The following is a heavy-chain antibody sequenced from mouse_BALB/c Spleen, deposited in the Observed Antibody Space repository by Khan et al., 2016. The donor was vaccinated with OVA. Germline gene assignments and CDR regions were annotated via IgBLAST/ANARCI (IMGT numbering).Heavy chain of an antibody. D-gene: IGHD4-1*01. Sequence: EVQLQESGPGLVKPSQSLSLTCTVTGYSITSDYAWNWIRQFPGNELEWMGFISYSGNTNYNPSLKSRISITRDTSENQFFLQLNSVTTEHTATKYCARISGGDFDYRDKGDTLTVTS. CDR3: ARISGGDFDY. CDR2: ISYSGNT. J-gene: IGHJ2*01. CDR1: GYSITSDYA. V-gene: IGHV3-2*02.